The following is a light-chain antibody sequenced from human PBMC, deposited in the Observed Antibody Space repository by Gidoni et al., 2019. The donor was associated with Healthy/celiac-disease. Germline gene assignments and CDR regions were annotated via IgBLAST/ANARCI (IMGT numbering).Light chain of an antibody. CDR1: QSISSY. J-gene: IGKJ2*01. CDR3: QQSYSTPYT. Sequence: DIQMTQSPSSLSASVGDRVTITCRASQSISSYLNWYQQKPEKAPKLLIYAASSLQCGVPTRFSGSGTGRDFTLNISSLQPGDLATYYCQQSYSTPYTFGQGTKLEIK. CDR2: AAS. V-gene: IGKV1-39*01.